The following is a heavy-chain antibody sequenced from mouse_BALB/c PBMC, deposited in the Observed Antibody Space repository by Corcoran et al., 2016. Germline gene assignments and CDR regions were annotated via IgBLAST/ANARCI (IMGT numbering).Heavy chain of an antibody. CDR2: INTNTGEP. V-gene: IGHV9-3-1*01. CDR3: ARSGLSRDFDV. D-gene: IGHD3-1*01. CDR1: GYTFTNYG. J-gene: IGHJ1*01. Sequence: QIQLVQSGPELKKPGETVKISCKASGYTFTNYGMNWVKQAPGKGLKWMGWINTNTGEPTYADDFKGRFAFSLETSASTAYLQINNLKNEDTATYFCARSGLSRDFDVWGAGTTVTVSS.